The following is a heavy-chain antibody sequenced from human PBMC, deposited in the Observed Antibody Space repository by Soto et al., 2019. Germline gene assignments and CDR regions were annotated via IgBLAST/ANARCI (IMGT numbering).Heavy chain of an antibody. V-gene: IGHV3-33*01. Sequence: QVQLVESGGGVVQPGRSLRLSCAASGFTFSSYGMHWVRQAPGKGLEWVAVIWYDGSNKYYADSVKGRFTISRDNSKNTLYLQMTSLRAEDTAVYYCAREVKRIAAAVGWFDPWGQGTLVTVSS. CDR1: GFTFSSYG. D-gene: IGHD6-13*01. CDR2: IWYDGSNK. J-gene: IGHJ5*02. CDR3: AREVKRIAAAVGWFDP.